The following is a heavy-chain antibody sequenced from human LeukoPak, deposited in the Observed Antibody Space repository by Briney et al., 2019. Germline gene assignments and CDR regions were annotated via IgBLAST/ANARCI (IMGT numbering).Heavy chain of an antibody. CDR2: VRGSGSDT. CDR1: GFTFSTYA. J-gene: IGHJ4*02. V-gene: IGHV3-23*01. Sequence: GGSLRLSCAASGFTFSTYAMSWVRQAPGKGLEWVSAVRGSGSDTYYADSVKGRFTISRDNSKNTVFLRMNSLRAGDTAIYYCAKTSRENSAYDSPFDYWGQGTLVTVSS. D-gene: IGHD5-12*01. CDR3: AKTSRENSAYDSPFDY.